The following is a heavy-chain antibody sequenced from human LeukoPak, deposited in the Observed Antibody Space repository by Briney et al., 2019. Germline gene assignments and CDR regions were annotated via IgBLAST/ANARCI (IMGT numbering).Heavy chain of an antibody. CDR1: GYTFTSYA. CDR2: INADNSNT. J-gene: IGHJ4*02. Sequence: GASVKVSCKASGYTFTSYAMHWVRQAPGQRLEWMGWINADNSNTKYSQEFQGRVTITRDTSASTAYMDLNSLRSEDMAVYYCAVGDYYYDTRFDYWGQGTLVTVSS. D-gene: IGHD3-22*01. CDR3: AVGDYYYDTRFDY. V-gene: IGHV1-3*03.